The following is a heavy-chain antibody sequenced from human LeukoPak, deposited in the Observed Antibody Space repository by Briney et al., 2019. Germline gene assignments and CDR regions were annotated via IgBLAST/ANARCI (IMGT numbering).Heavy chain of an antibody. CDR2: IYSGGST. J-gene: IGHJ4*02. Sequence: GGSLRLSCAASGFTVSSNYMSWVRQAPGKGLEWVSVIYSGGSTYYADSVKGRFTISRDNAKNTLYLQMNSLRAEDTAVYYCARQYYHDSSGYPFDYWGQGTLVTVSS. D-gene: IGHD3-22*01. CDR1: GFTVSSNY. V-gene: IGHV3-66*04. CDR3: ARQYYHDSSGYPFDY.